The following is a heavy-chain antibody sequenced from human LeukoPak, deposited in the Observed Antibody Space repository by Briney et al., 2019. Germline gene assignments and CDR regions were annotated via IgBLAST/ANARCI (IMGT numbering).Heavy chain of an antibody. CDR2: MSPNSDNT. Sequence: GASVKVSSMASGYTFTSYDINWVRQATGQGGEWVGWMSPNSDNTGYAQKFQGRVTFTRDTSISTAYMELRSLTSEDTAVYYCARDYGGSSGWFDPWGQGTLVTVSS. J-gene: IGHJ5*02. D-gene: IGHD4-23*01. CDR1: GYTFTSYD. V-gene: IGHV1-8*01. CDR3: ARDYGGSSGWFDP.